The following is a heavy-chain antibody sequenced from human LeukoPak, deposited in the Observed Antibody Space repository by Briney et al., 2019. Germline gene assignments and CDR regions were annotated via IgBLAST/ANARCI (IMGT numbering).Heavy chain of an antibody. CDR1: GYTFTGYY. J-gene: IGHJ5*02. CDR2: INPNCGGT. D-gene: IGHD2-2*01. V-gene: IGHV1-2*02. Sequence: ASVKVSFKSSGYTFTGYYMHWVRQPPGQGLEWMGWINPNCGGTNYAQKFQGRVTMTRDTSISTAYMELSRLRSGDTAVYYCARADIVVVPAAQDGDWFDPWGQGTLVTVSS. CDR3: ARADIVVVPAAQDGDWFDP.